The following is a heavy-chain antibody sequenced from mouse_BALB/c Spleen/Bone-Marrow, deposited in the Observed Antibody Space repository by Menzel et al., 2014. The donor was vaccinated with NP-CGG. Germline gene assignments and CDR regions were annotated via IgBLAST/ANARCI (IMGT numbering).Heavy chain of an antibody. CDR3: ARFYYGNPTGYFDY. V-gene: IGHV1-9*01. CDR2: ILPGSGST. CDR1: GYTFSSYW. Sequence: QVQLQQPGAELMKPGASMKISCKATGYTFSSYWIEWVKQRPGHGLEWIGEILPGSGSTNYNEQLKGKATFTADASSSTAYMELSSLTSEDSAVYYCARFYYGNPTGYFDYWGQGTTLTVSS. D-gene: IGHD2-1*01. J-gene: IGHJ2*01.